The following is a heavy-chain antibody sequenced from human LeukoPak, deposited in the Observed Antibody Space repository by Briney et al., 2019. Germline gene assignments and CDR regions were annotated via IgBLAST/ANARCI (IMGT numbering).Heavy chain of an antibody. V-gene: IGHV4-34*01. Sequence: SETLSLTCAVYGGSFSGYYWSWIRQPPGKGLEWIGEINRSGSTNYNPPLKSRVTISVDTSKNQFSLKLSSVTAADTAVYYCARTRSKTITMVLDYWGQGTLVTVSS. CDR3: ARTRSKTITMVLDY. J-gene: IGHJ4*02. CDR2: INRSGST. CDR1: GGSFSGYY. D-gene: IGHD3-10*01.